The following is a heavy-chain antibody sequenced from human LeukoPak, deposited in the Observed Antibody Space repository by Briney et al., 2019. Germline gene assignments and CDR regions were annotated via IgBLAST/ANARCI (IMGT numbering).Heavy chain of an antibody. Sequence: SETLSLTCAVYGGSFSGYYWSWIRQPPGKGLEWIGEINHSGSTNYNPSLKSRVTISVHTSKNQFSLKLSSVTAADTAVYYCARDSLAVYCSSTSCYAGYGYYYYGMDVWGKGTTVTVSS. J-gene: IGHJ6*04. CDR3: ARDSLAVYCSSTSCYAGYGYYYYGMDV. CDR2: INHSGST. V-gene: IGHV4-34*01. CDR1: GGSFSGYY. D-gene: IGHD2-2*01.